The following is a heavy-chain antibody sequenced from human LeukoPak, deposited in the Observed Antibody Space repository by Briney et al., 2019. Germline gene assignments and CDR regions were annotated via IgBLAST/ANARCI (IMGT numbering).Heavy chain of an antibody. Sequence: GGSLRLSCAASGFTFSSYWMSWVRQAPGKGLEWVANMKQDGSEKYYVDSVKGRFTISRDNAKNSLYLQMNSLRAEDTAVYYCARDIVVVPAAIYYFDYWGQGTLVTVSS. CDR1: GFTFSSYW. D-gene: IGHD2-2*02. CDR3: ARDIVVVPAAIYYFDY. V-gene: IGHV3-7*01. J-gene: IGHJ4*02. CDR2: MKQDGSEK.